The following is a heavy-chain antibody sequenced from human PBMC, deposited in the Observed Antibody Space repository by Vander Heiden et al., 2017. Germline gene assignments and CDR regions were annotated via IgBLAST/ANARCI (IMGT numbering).Heavy chain of an antibody. CDR3: ARGPSD. V-gene: IGHV3-74*02. J-gene: IGHJ4*02. CDR2: ISGYGRTT. CDR1: GIRWSPYW. Sequence: EVRPVAAGGGLRRAGGALRVAGAAPGIRWSPYWKHWDRLVPANVHASVSRISGYGRTTTYADTVKARFTIPRDNAKITLYLQMDSLRAEDTAVYYCARGPSDWGQGTLVTVSS. D-gene: IGHD6-6*01.